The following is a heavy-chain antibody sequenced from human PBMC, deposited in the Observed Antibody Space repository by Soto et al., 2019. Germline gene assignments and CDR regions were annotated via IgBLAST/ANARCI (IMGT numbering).Heavy chain of an antibody. CDR1: GGSFSSHG. Sequence: GASVKVSCKASGGSFSSHGIAWVRQVPGQGLEWVGGIMPTFGSATYAPKFQGRVTITADKSTSTAYMELRSMRSEDTAVYYCATERSAQDFDYWGQGTLVTVSS. V-gene: IGHV1-69*06. J-gene: IGHJ4*02. D-gene: IGHD1-1*01. CDR3: ATERSAQDFDY. CDR2: IMPTFGSA.